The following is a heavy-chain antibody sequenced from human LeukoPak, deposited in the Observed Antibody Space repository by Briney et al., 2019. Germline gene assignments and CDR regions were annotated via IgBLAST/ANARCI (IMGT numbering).Heavy chain of an antibody. CDR3: ARTDYYDLYKGGY. Sequence: GSLRLSCAASGFTFSIYALSWVRRAPGKGLEWIGSINYSGSTYYNPSLRSRVTISVDTSKNQVSLKLSSVTAADTAVYFCARTDYYDLYKGGYWGQGTLVTVSS. V-gene: IGHV4-39*01. J-gene: IGHJ4*02. CDR1: GFTFSIYA. D-gene: IGHD3-3*01. CDR2: INYSGST.